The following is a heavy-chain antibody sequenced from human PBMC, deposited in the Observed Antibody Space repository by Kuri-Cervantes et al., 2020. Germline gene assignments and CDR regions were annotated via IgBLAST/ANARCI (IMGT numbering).Heavy chain of an antibody. CDR1: GFTFDDFA. Sequence: SLKISFAAPGFTFDDFAMHLVRPAPGKGLEWVPGISWNSGSIVYTVSVKGRFTISRDNSKNSLYLQMNSLRAEDTAVYYCAKGPSDSHYWGFDPWGQGALVTVSS. J-gene: IGHJ5*02. V-gene: IGHV3-9*01. CDR2: ISWNSGSI. CDR3: AKGPSDSHYWGFDP. D-gene: IGHD5-12*01.